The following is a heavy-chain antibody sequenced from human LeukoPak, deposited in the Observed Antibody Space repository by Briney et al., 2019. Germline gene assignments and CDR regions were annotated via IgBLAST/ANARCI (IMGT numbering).Heavy chain of an antibody. CDR3: ARSKRVPYAAMVYYMDV. J-gene: IGHJ6*03. Sequence: SETLSLTCAVYGGSFSGYYWSWIRQPPGKGLEWIGEINHSGSTNYNPSLKSRVTISVDTSKNQFSLKLSSVTAADTAVYYCARSKRVPYAAMVYYMDVWGKGTTVTISS. D-gene: IGHD5-18*01. V-gene: IGHV4-34*01. CDR1: GGSFSGYY. CDR2: INHSGST.